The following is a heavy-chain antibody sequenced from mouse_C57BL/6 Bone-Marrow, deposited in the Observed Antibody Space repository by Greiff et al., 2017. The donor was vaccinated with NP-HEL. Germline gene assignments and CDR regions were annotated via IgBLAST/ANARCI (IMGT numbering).Heavy chain of an antibody. V-gene: IGHV1-54*01. D-gene: IGHD2-4*01. Sequence: QVQLKQSGAELVRPGTSVKVSCKASGYAFTNYLIEWVKQRPGQGLEWIGVINPGSGGTNYNEKFKGKATLTADKSSSTAYMQLSSLTSEDSAVYFCATIYYDYASYWGQGTLVTVSA. CDR2: INPGSGGT. CDR1: GYAFTNYL. CDR3: ATIYYDYASY. J-gene: IGHJ3*01.